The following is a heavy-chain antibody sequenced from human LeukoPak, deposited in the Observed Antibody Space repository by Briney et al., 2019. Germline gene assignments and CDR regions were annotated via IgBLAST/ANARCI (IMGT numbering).Heavy chain of an antibody. V-gene: IGHV3-30-3*01. CDR3: ARDANYYDFWSGPFDY. Sequence: GGSLRLSCAASGFTFSSYAMHWVRQAPGKGLEWVAVISYDGSNKYYADSVEGRFTISRDNSKNTLYLQMNSLRAEDTAVYYCARDANYYDFWSGPFDYWGQGTLVTVSS. D-gene: IGHD3-3*01. J-gene: IGHJ4*02. CDR2: ISYDGSNK. CDR1: GFTFSSYA.